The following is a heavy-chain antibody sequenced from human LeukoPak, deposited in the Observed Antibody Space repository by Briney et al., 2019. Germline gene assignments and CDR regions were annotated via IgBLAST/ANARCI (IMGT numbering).Heavy chain of an antibody. CDR1: GFTFSSYN. CDR3: ARDPDFSAFDI. CDR2: ISSGSSYK. Sequence: GGSLRLSCAASGFTFSSYNMNWVRQAPGKGLEWVPCISSGSSYKYYADSVKGRFTISRDNAKNSLYLQMNSLRAEDTAVYYCARDPDFSAFDIWGQGTLVTVSS. V-gene: IGHV3-21*04. D-gene: IGHD4-11*01. J-gene: IGHJ3*02.